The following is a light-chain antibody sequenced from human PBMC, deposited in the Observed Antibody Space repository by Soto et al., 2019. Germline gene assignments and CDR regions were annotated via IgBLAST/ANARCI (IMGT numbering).Light chain of an antibody. V-gene: IGKV1-9*01. Sequence: IKMTQSPSSLSATVGDRVTITCRASQSISSWLAWYQQKPGKAPKLLIYAASTLQSGVPSRFSGSGSGTDFTLTISSLQPEDFATYYCQQLNSYPSFGQGTRLEI. CDR1: QSISSW. CDR3: QQLNSYPS. CDR2: AAS. J-gene: IGKJ5*01.